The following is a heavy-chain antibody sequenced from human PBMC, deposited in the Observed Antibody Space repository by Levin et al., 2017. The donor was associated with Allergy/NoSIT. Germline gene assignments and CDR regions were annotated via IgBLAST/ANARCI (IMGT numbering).Heavy chain of an antibody. CDR2: IYYSGST. J-gene: IGHJ4*02. Sequence: SETLSLTCTVSGGSISSYYWSWIRQPPGKGLEWIGYIYYSGSTNYNPSLKSRVTISVDTSKNQFSLKLSSVTAADTAVYYCARHGGGYSYGSFDYWGQGTLVTVSS. CDR1: GGSISSYY. V-gene: IGHV4-59*08. D-gene: IGHD5-18*01. CDR3: ARHGGGYSYGSFDY.